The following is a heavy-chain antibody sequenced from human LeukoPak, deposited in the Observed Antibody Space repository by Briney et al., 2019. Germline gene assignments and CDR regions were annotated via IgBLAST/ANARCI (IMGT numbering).Heavy chain of an antibody. V-gene: IGHV3-21*01. CDR1: GFTFSDYP. CDR2: ISSSGAYI. CDR3: ARDGVVVAGTRRAFDI. D-gene: IGHD6-19*01. J-gene: IGHJ3*02. Sequence: KPGGSLRLSCTASGFTFSDYPMNWVRQAPGKGLEWVSSISSSGAYIYHADSLKGRFTISKDNAKNSLYLQVNSLRVEDTAVYYCARDGVVVAGTRRAFDIWGQGTMVTVSS.